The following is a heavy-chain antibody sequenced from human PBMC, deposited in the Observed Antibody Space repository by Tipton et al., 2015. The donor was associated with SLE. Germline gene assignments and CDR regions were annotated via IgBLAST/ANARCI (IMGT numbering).Heavy chain of an antibody. J-gene: IGHJ4*02. CDR3: AREALVDATSTVFDY. CDR1: GGSISRGGYF. V-gene: IGHV4-31*03. D-gene: IGHD2-15*01. Sequence: TLSLTCTVSGGSISRGGYFWTWIRQHPGMGLEWIGYIYDSGNTHYNPSLKSRLAISLDTSKNQFSLNLSSVTAADTAVYYCAREALVDATSTVFDYWGQG. CDR2: IYDSGNT.